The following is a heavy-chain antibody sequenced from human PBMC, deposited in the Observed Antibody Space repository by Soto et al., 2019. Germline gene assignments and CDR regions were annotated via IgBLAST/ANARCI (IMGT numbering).Heavy chain of an antibody. CDR2: YDPEENKI. V-gene: IGHV1-24*01. Sequence: SGKVSCKVSGYILIDLSMHCVLQAPGKGLEWMGGYDPEENKIVYAQKFQGRVTMTEDTSTDTAYMELSSLRSDDTVVYYCATVFGGNYNDYFDKWSQGTLVTVS. CDR1: GYILIDLS. J-gene: IGHJ4*02. CDR3: ATVFGGNYNDYFDK. D-gene: IGHD1-26*01.